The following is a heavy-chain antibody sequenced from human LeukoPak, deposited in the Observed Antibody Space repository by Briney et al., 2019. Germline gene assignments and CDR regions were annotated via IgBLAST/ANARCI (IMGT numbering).Heavy chain of an antibody. CDR2: VNPDSGGT. V-gene: IGHV1-2*02. CDR3: ARDAAGAARNNWFDP. D-gene: IGHD6-6*01. Sequence: ASVKVSCKASGGTFSSYAISWVRQAPGQGLEWMGWVNPDSGGTDYAQKFQGRVTMTRDTSISTTYMELSRLRSDDTAVYYCARDAAGAARNNWFDPWGQGTLVTVSS. J-gene: IGHJ5*02. CDR1: GGTFSSYA.